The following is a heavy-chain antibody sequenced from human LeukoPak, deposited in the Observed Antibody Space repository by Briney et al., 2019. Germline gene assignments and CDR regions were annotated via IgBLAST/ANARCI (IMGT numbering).Heavy chain of an antibody. V-gene: IGHV3-73*01. CDR1: GFTFSGSA. CDR3: TSGSYRGLDAFDI. CDR2: IRSKANSYAT. Sequence: GSLRLSCAASGFTFSGSAIHWVRQASGKGLEWVGRIRSKANSYATAYAASVKGRFTISRDDSKNTAYLQMNSLKTEDTAVYYCTSGSYRGLDAFDIWGQGTMVTVSS. J-gene: IGHJ3*02. D-gene: IGHD1-26*01.